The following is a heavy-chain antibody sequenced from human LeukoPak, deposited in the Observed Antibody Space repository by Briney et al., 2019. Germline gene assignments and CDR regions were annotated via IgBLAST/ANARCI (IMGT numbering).Heavy chain of an antibody. J-gene: IGHJ4*02. CDR2: ISSLSRTI. Sequence: GGSLRLSCAASGFTFSSYNMNWVRQAPGKGLEWVSYISSLSRTIYYADSVKGRFTISRDNAKSSLYLQMNSLRAEDTAVYYCARPRNWGSRVGFDYWGQGTLVTVSS. CDR1: GFTFSSYN. CDR3: ARPRNWGSRVGFDY. D-gene: IGHD7-27*01. V-gene: IGHV3-48*01.